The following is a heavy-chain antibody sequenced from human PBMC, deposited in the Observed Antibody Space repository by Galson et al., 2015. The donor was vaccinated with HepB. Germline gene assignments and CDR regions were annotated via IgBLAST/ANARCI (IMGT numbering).Heavy chain of an antibody. CDR3: ARAIYGDWGSDAFDI. D-gene: IGHD4-17*01. Sequence: SLRLSCAASGFTFSSYAMSWVRQTPGKGLEWVSGISGSSGTTYYADSVKGRFAISRDKSKNTLYLQMNSLRAEDTAVYYCARAIYGDWGSDAFDIWGQGTMVTVSS. J-gene: IGHJ3*02. CDR1: GFTFSSYA. CDR2: ISGSSGTT. V-gene: IGHV3-23*01.